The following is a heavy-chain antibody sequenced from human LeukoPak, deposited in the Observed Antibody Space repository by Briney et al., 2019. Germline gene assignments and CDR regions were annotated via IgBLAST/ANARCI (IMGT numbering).Heavy chain of an antibody. J-gene: IGHJ4*02. CDR1: GFTFSSYG. CDR2: ISGSGDST. CDR3: ARLPSTVTTRYYFDY. Sequence: GGTRRLSCAASGFTFSSYGMSWVRQAPGKGLEWVSGISGSGDSTYSADSVKGRFTISRDNAKNSLYLQMNSLRAEDTAVYYCARLPSTVTTRYYFDYWGQGTLVTVSS. D-gene: IGHD4-17*01. V-gene: IGHV3-23*01.